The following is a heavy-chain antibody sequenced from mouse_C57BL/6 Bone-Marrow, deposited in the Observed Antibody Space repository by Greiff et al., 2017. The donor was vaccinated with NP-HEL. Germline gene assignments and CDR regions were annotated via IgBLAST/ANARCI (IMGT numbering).Heavy chain of an antibody. J-gene: IGHJ2*01. CDR2: IYPRDGSS. CDR3: ARGPTVVSPSYFDY. Sequence: VQLQESGPELVKPGASVKLSCKASGYTFTSYDINWVKQRPGQGLEWIGWIYPRDGSSTYNEKFKGKATLTVDTSSSTAYMELHSLTSEDSAVYFCARGPTVVSPSYFDYWGQGTTLTVSS. V-gene: IGHV1-85*01. CDR1: GYTFTSYD. D-gene: IGHD1-1*01.